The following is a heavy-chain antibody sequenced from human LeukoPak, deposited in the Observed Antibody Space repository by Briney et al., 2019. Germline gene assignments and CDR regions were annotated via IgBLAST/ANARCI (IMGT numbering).Heavy chain of an antibody. J-gene: IGHJ4*02. V-gene: IGHV3-23*01. CDR2: ISGSGGST. D-gene: IGHD3-10*01. CDR3: AKMFRGSGSYYLDY. CDR1: GFTFSSYA. Sequence: QSGGSLRLSCAASGFTFSSYAMSWVRQAPGKGLEWVSAISGSGGSTYYADSVKGRFTISRDNSKNTLYLQMNSLRAEDTAVYYCAKMFRGSGSYYLDYWGQGTLVTVSS.